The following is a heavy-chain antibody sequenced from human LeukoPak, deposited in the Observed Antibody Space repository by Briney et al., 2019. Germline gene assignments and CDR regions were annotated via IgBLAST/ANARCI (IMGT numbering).Heavy chain of an antibody. CDR1: GYTFNDYF. CDR2: IIPIFGTA. V-gene: IGHV1-69*13. Sequence: GASVKVSCKASGYTFNDYFIYWVRQAPGQGLEWMGGIIPIFGTANYAQKFQGRVTITADESTSTAYMELSSLRSEDTAVYYCARGKKYQLLPRPPRYNWFDPWGQGTLVTVSS. D-gene: IGHD2-2*01. J-gene: IGHJ5*02. CDR3: ARGKKYQLLPRPPRYNWFDP.